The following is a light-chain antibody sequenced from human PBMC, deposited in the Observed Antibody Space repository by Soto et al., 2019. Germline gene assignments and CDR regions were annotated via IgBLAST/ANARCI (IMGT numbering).Light chain of an antibody. V-gene: IGKV1-39*01. CDR2: AAS. J-gene: IGKJ2*01. CDR1: QSISSY. Sequence: DIQMTQSPSSLSASVGDRVTITCRASQSISSYLNWYQQKPGEAPKILIYAASTLQSGVPSRFSGRGSGPDFSLTISSLQPEDFATYYCQQTFSAPVTFCQGTMLEIK. CDR3: QQTFSAPVT.